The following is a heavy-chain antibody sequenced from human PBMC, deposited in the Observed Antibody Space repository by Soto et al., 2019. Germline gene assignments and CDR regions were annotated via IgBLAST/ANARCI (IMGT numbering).Heavy chain of an antibody. Sequence: VQLVESGGGVVQPGRSLRLSCAASGFTFSDYAMHWVRQXPXXGXXXVAVVSHDGRNTHYADSVKGRFTISRDSSKXXXXLXMXSXXXXXXXXXXCAKGGRQWXXTSDFNYWGQGALVTVSS. CDR1: GFTFSDYA. J-gene: IGHJ4*02. CDR2: VSHDGRNT. CDR3: AKGGRQWXXTSDFNY. D-gene: IGHD6-19*01. V-gene: IGHV3-30*03.